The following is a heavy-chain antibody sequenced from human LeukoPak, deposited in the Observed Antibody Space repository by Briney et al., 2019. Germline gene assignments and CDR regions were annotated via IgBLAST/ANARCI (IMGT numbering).Heavy chain of an antibody. V-gene: IGHV3-30*04. J-gene: IGHJ6*02. D-gene: IGHD2-2*01. Sequence: RGSLRLSCAASGFTFSSYAMHWVRQAPGKGLEWVAVISYDGSNKYYADSVKGRFTISRDNSKNTLYLQMNSPRAEDTAVYYCARERGPAARHYYYYGMDVWGQGTTVTVSS. CDR2: ISYDGSNK. CDR1: GFTFSSYA. CDR3: ARERGPAARHYYYYGMDV.